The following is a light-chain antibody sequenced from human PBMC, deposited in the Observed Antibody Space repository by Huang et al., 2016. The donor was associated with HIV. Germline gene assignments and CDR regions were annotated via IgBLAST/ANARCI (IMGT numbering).Light chain of an antibody. V-gene: IGKV4-1*01. CDR3: HQYYSSPQT. Sequence: DIVMTQSPEYLAVSLGERATINCNSSQSVLYSSNNKNYVAWYQQKPGQPPKLLIYCASTRESGVPARFSGSGSGTDFTLTISSLQAEDVAVYYCHQYYSSPQTFGQGSKVEIK. J-gene: IGKJ1*01. CDR2: CAS. CDR1: QSVLYSSNNKNY.